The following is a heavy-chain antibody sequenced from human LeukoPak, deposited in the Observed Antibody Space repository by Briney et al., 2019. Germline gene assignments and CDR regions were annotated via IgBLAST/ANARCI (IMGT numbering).Heavy chain of an antibody. D-gene: IGHD2-2*01. J-gene: IGHJ4*02. V-gene: IGHV4-59*11. CDR1: GGSLSSHY. CDR3: ARFSSGCSTASCYLTN. Sequence: SETLSLTCTVGGGSLSSHYWSWIRQPPGKGLELVGHNHYTGSTFYNPSLNSQVTISFDTSRTQFSLRLASVTAADTAVYYCARFSSGCSTASCYLTNWGQGTLVTVSS. CDR2: NHYTGST.